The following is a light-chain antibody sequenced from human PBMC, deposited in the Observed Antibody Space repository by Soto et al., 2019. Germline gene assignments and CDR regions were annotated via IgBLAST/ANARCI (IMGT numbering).Light chain of an antibody. J-gene: IGLJ3*02. CDR2: DVS. CDR3: CSYAGSYSWV. CDR1: SSDVGAYNY. V-gene: IGLV2-11*01. Sequence: QSALTQPRSVSGSPGQSVTISCTGTSSDVGAYNYVSWYQQHPGKAPKLMIYDVSQRPSGVPDRFSGSKSGNTASLIISGLQADDDADYFCCSYAGSYSWVFGGGTKLTVL.